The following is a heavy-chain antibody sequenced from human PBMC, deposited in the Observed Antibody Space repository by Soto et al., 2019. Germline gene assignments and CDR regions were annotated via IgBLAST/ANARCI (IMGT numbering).Heavy chain of an antibody. Sequence: QVQLQESGPGLVKPSQTLSLTCTVSGGSISSGGYYWSWIRQHPGKGLEWIGYIYYSGSTYYNPSLKSRVTISVDTSKNQFSLKLSSVTAADTAVYYCARGAHDYGDYVAAFDIWGQGTMVTVSS. D-gene: IGHD4-17*01. V-gene: IGHV4-31*03. CDR1: GGSISSGGYY. CDR2: IYYSGST. CDR3: ARGAHDYGDYVAAFDI. J-gene: IGHJ3*02.